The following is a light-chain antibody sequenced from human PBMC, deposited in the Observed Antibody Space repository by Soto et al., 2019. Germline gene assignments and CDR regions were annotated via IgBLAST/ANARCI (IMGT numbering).Light chain of an antibody. CDR1: SSDVGGYNY. Sequence: QSALTQPASVSGSPGQSITISCTGTSSDVGGYNYVSWYQQYPGKAPKLMIYDVSNRPSGVSNRFSGSKSGNTASLTISGLQAEDEADYYCSSYTSSSTLLVLFGGGTKQTVL. CDR2: DVS. J-gene: IGLJ2*01. CDR3: SSYTSSSTLLVL. V-gene: IGLV2-14*01.